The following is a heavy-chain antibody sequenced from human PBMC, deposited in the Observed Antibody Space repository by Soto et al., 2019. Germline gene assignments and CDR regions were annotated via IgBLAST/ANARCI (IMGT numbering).Heavy chain of an antibody. Sequence: GVSLRLSCAASGFTFSSYSMNWVRQAPGKGLEWVSYISSSSSTIYYADSVKGRFTISRDNAKNSLYLQMNSLRDEDTAVFYCARGPRTYSSSWYPDYWGQGTLVTVSS. CDR1: GFTFSSYS. V-gene: IGHV3-48*02. CDR2: ISSSSSTI. D-gene: IGHD6-13*01. J-gene: IGHJ4*02. CDR3: ARGPRTYSSSWYPDY.